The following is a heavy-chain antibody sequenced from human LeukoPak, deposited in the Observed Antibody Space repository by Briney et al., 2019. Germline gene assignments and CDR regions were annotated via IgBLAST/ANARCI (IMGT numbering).Heavy chain of an antibody. J-gene: IGHJ3*02. CDR3: ARSLHSDAFDI. Sequence: GASVKVSCKASGGTFSSYAISWVRQAPGQGLEWMGWINPNSGGTNYAQKFQGRVTMTRDTSISTAYMELSRLRSDDTAVYYCARSLHSDAFDIWGQGTMVTVSS. D-gene: IGHD3-3*02. CDR2: INPNSGGT. V-gene: IGHV1-2*02. CDR1: GGTFSSYA.